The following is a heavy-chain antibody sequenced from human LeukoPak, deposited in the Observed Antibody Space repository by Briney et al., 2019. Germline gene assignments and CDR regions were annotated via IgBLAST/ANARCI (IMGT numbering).Heavy chain of an antibody. Sequence: SETLSLTCTVSEDFISSTTYCWGWIRQPPGKGLEWIGNIYYSGSTYYNPSLKSRVTISVDTSKNQLSLKLTSVTAADTAVYYCARRGYNYGYGWFDPWGQGTLVTVSS. J-gene: IGHJ5*02. CDR3: ARRGYNYGYGWFDP. CDR1: EDFISSTTYC. D-gene: IGHD5-18*01. CDR2: IYYSGST. V-gene: IGHV4-39*01.